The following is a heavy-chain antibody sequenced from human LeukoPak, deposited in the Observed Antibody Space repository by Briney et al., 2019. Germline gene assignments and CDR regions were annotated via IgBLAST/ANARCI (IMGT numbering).Heavy chain of an antibody. CDR2: IYHSGTT. D-gene: IGHD1-26*01. Sequence: SETLSLTCSVSDYSISSGYYWGWIRQPPGKGLEWIGSIYHSGTTYYHPSLQSRVTISVDTSKNQFSLKLNSVTAADTAVYYCARAGSYYGFDYWGQGTLVTVSS. CDR3: ARAGSYYGFDY. CDR1: DYSISSGYY. V-gene: IGHV4-38-2*02. J-gene: IGHJ4*02.